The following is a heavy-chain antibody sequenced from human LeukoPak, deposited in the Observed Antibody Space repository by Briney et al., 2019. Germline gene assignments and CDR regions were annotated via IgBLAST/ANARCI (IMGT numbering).Heavy chain of an antibody. J-gene: IGHJ6*03. Sequence: ASVKVSCKASGYTFTSYGISWVRQAPGQGLEWMGWISAYNGNTNYAQKLQGRVTMTTDTSTSTVYMELRSLRSDDTAVYYCARYYYGSGSYYRGYYYYMDVWGKGTTVTISS. D-gene: IGHD3-10*01. CDR2: ISAYNGNT. CDR3: ARYYYGSGSYYRGYYYYMDV. CDR1: GYTFTSYG. V-gene: IGHV1-18*01.